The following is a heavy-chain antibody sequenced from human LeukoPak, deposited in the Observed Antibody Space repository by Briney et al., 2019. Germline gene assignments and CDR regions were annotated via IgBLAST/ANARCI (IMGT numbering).Heavy chain of an antibody. Sequence: SETLSLTCTVSDDSITIYYWTWIRQPPGKGLEWIGYIDHTGITNYNPSLNSRVTISRDTSKNQFSLKLSSVTAADTAVYYCARLDDSSGYFHWGQGTLVTVSS. J-gene: IGHJ4*02. D-gene: IGHD3-22*01. CDR2: IDHTGIT. CDR3: ARLDDSSGYFH. CDR1: DDSITIYY. V-gene: IGHV4-59*08.